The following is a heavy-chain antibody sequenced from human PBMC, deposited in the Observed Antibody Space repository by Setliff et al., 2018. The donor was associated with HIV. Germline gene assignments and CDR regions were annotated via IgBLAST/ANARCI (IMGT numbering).Heavy chain of an antibody. CDR2: IYHSGST. J-gene: IGHJ5*02. CDR1: GYSISSGYY. D-gene: IGHD1-26*01. Sequence: LSLTCAVSGYSISSGYYWGWIRQSPGKGLEWIGSIYHSGSTYYNLSLKSRVTISVDTSKNQFSLKLTSVTAADTAVYYCARDGGLSITWEGPRSGFDPWGQGTLVTVSS. V-gene: IGHV4-38-2*02. CDR3: ARDGGLSITWEGPRSGFDP.